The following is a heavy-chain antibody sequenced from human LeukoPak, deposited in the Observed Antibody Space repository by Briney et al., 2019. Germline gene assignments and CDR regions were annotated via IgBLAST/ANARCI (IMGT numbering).Heavy chain of an antibody. Sequence: GGSLRLSCAASGFTFDDYGMSWVRQAPGKGLEWVPGINWNGGSTGYADSVKGRFTIARDNAKNSLYLQMNSLRAEDTALYYCAREKPFYDSSGYYYPIAFDYWGQGTLVTVSS. CDR3: AREKPFYDSSGYYYPIAFDY. J-gene: IGHJ4*02. V-gene: IGHV3-20*04. CDR1: GFTFDDYG. D-gene: IGHD3-22*01. CDR2: INWNGGST.